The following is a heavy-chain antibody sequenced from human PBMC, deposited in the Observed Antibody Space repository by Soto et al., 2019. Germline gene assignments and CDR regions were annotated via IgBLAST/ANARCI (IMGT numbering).Heavy chain of an antibody. CDR2: IYYSGST. V-gene: IGHV4-31*03. J-gene: IGHJ6*02. CDR3: ARDVAVTTGIYYYYYSMDV. D-gene: IGHD4-17*01. CDR1: GGSISSGGYY. Sequence: PSETLSLTCTVSGGSISSGGYYWSWIRQHPGKGLEWIGYIYYSGSTYYNPSLKSRVTISVDTSKNQFSLKLSSVTAADTAVYYCARDVAVTTGIYYYYYSMDVWGQGTTVTVSS.